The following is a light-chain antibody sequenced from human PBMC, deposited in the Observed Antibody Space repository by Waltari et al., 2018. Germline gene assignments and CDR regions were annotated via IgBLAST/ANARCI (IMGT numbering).Light chain of an antibody. CDR1: DSYVGAYDF. Sequence: QSALTQPASVSGSPGQSITISCSGTDSYVGAYDFVSWYQQTPGKTPHPIILDVQQVPGKAPRTLFVVCVYSPAGNCKGFSASQSGNPASLPISGLQTEDEADYYCSSYTPSSAPGVFGTGTRVTVL. V-gene: IGLV2-14*03. CDR3: SSYTPSSAPGV. CDR2: DVQQV. J-gene: IGLJ1*01.